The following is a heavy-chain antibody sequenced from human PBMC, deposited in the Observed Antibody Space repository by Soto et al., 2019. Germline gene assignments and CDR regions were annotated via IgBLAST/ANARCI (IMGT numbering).Heavy chain of an antibody. V-gene: IGHV1-58*02. J-gene: IGHJ6*03. CDR1: GFTFTSSA. Sequence: GASVKVSCKASGFTFTSSAMQWVRQARGQRLEWIGWIVVGSGNTNYAQKFQERVTITRDTSTSTAYMELSSLRSEDTAVYYCARVRCSGGSCDAGYYYYYYMDVWGKGTTVTVSS. CDR2: IVVGSGNT. CDR3: ARVRCSGGSCDAGYYYYYYMDV. D-gene: IGHD2-15*01.